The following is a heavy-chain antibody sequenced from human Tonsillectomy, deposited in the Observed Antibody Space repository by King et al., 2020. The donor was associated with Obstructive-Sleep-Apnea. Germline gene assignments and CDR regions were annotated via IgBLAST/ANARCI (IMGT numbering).Heavy chain of an antibody. CDR3: SRGPSIVVVPAAIQLGWFDP. CDR1: GFTFSSYS. J-gene: IGHJ5*02. CDR2: ISSSSSTI. D-gene: IGHD2-2*01. V-gene: IGHV3-48*01. Sequence: VQLVESGGGLVQPGGSLRLSCAASGFTFSSYSMNWVRQAPGKGLEWVSYISSSSSTIYYADSVKGRFTISRDNAKNSLYQQMNSLRAEDTAVYYCSRGPSIVVVPAAIQLGWFDPWGQGTLVTVSS.